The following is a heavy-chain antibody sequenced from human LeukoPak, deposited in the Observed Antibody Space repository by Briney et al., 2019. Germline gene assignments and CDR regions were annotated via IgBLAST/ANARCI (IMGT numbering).Heavy chain of an antibody. D-gene: IGHD5-18*01. CDR3: ARDRDSYGSHYYMDV. CDR2: INWNGGST. J-gene: IGHJ6*03. V-gene: IGHV3-20*01. Sequence: GGSLRLSCAASGFTFGDYGMSWVRQAPGKGLEWVSGINWNGGSTGYADSVKGRFTISRDNAKNSLYLQMNSLRAEDTALYHCARDRDSYGSHYYMDVWGKGTTVTISS. CDR1: GFTFGDYG.